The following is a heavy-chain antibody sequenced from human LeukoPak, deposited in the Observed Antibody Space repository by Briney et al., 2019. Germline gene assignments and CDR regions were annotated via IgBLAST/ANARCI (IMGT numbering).Heavy chain of an antibody. Sequence: SGPALLKPTETLTLTCTFSGFSLTTYGVGVGWIRQPPGKALEWLAVIYWDDDKRYNPSLKNRLTITKDTSKNQVVLTMTNMDPVDTATYNCAHRRGGSTWDGGYFDFWGQGTLVTVSS. CDR2: IYWDDDK. V-gene: IGHV2-5*02. D-gene: IGHD6-13*01. J-gene: IGHJ4*02. CDR3: AHRRGGSTWDGGYFDF. CDR1: GFSLTTYGVG.